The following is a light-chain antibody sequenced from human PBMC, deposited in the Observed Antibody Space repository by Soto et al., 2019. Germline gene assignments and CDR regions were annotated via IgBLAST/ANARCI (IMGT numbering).Light chain of an antibody. V-gene: IGLV2-14*01. CDR3: SSYTSSSTLVV. J-gene: IGLJ2*01. CDR1: SSDVGGYNY. CDR2: DVS. Sequence: QSVLTQPASVSGSPGQSITISCTGTSSDVGGYNYVSWYQQHPGKAPKLMIYDVSNRPSGVSNRFSGSKSGNTASLTISGHHAEDEADYYCSSYTSSSTLVVFGGGTQLTVL.